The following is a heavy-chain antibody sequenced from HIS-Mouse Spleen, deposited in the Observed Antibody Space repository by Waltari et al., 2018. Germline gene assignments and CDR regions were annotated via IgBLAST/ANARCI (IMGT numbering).Heavy chain of an antibody. J-gene: IGHJ2*01. CDR2: IYYSGST. Sequence: QLQLQESGPGLVKPSETLSLTCTVSGGSIRSSSYYWGWIRQLPGKGLEWIGSIYYSGSTYYNPSLKSRVTISVDTSKNQFSLKLSSVTAADTAVYYCAREIPYSSSWYDWYFDLWGRGTLVTVSS. CDR1: GGSIRSSSYY. D-gene: IGHD6-13*01. CDR3: AREIPYSSSWYDWYFDL. V-gene: IGHV4-39*07.